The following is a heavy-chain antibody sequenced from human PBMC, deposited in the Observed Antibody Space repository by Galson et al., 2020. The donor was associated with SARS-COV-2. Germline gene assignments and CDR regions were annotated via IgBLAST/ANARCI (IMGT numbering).Heavy chain of an antibody. CDR2: IDWDDDK. Sequence: SGPTLVKPTQTLTLTCTFSGFSLSTSGMCVSWIRQPPGKALEWLARIDWDDDKYYSTSLKTRLTISKDTSKNQVVLTMTNMDPVDTATYYCARINAGQGLLGVDYWGQGTLVTVSS. V-gene: IGHV2-70*11. J-gene: IGHJ4*02. CDR3: ARINAGQGLLGVDY. D-gene: IGHD6-13*01. CDR1: GFSLSTSGMC.